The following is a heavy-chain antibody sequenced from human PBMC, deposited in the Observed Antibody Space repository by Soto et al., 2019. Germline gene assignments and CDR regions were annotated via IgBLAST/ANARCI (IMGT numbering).Heavy chain of an antibody. Sequence: EVQLVESGGGLIQPGGSLRLSCAASGFTVSGNYITWVRQAPGKGLEWVSVIFSGDNTYYSDSVKGRFTISRDNSKNTVYLQMNRLRGYDTAVYFCATGLTLPVRPSFDTWGQGTLLTISS. V-gene: IGHV3-53*01. D-gene: IGHD2-21*02. CDR1: GFTVSGNY. CDR2: IFSGDNT. CDR3: ATGLTLPVRPSFDT. J-gene: IGHJ5*02.